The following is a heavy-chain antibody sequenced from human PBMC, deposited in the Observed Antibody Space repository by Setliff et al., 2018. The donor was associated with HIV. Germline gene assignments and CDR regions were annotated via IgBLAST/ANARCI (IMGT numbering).Heavy chain of an antibody. CDR1: GFTFNNYW. CDR3: AKNHITVFGGVITPFDY. D-gene: IGHD3-3*01. Sequence: GGSLRLSCAASGFTFNNYWMHWVRQVPGKGLVWISHINSDGSSPIYAESVKGRFTISRDNAMNSLYLRMNSLRAEDTAVYSCAKNHITVFGGVITPFDYWGQGVLVTVSS. V-gene: IGHV3-74*01. J-gene: IGHJ4*02. CDR2: INSDGSSP.